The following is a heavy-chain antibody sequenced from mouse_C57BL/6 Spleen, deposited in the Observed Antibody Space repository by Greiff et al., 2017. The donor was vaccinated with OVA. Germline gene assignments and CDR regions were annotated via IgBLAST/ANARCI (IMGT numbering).Heavy chain of an antibody. D-gene: IGHD4-1*01. CDR3: TVGRWYFDV. J-gene: IGHJ1*03. V-gene: IGHV14-4*01. CDR2: IDPENGDT. CDR1: GFNIKDDY. Sequence: SGAELVRPGASVKLSCTASGFNIKDDYMHWVKQRPEQGLEWIGWIDPENGDTEYASKFQGKATITADTSSNTAYLQLSSLTSEDTAVYYCTVGRWYFDVWGTGTTDTVSS.